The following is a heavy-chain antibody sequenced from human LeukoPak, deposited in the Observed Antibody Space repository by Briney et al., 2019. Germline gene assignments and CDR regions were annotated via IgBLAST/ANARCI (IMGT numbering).Heavy chain of an antibody. D-gene: IGHD6-13*01. CDR1: GFTFSSYG. Sequence: RSLRLSCAASGFTFSSYGMHWVRQAPGKGLEWVAVIWYDGSNKYYADSVKGRFTISRDNSKNTLYLQMNSLRAEDTAVYYCARDPGYSSSWPDYWGQGTLVTVSS. J-gene: IGHJ4*02. V-gene: IGHV3-33*01. CDR3: ARDPGYSSSWPDY. CDR2: IWYDGSNK.